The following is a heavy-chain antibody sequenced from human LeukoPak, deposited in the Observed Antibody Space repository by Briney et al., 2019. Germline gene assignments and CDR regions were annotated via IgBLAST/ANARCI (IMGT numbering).Heavy chain of an antibody. D-gene: IGHD3-10*01. CDR3: ARQAHFGSGSYRGDAFDI. CDR2: IYPGDSDS. CDR1: GYSFTSYW. J-gene: IGHJ3*02. V-gene: IGHV5-51*01. Sequence: GESLKISCKGSGYSFTSYWIGWVRRMPGKGLKWMGIIYPGDSDSRYSPSFQGQVTISADKSISTAYLQWSSLKASDSAMYYCARQAHFGSGSYRGDAFDIWGQGTMVTVSS.